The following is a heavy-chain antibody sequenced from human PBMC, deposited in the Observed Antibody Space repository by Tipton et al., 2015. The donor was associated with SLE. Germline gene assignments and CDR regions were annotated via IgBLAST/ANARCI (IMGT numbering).Heavy chain of an antibody. CDR2: IDHSGST. V-gene: IGHV4-34*01. Sequence: TLSLTCAVYGESFSGYYWSWIRQSPGKGLEWIGEIDHSGSTDYNPSLKSRVTISFDTSNNKFSLNLTSVTAADTAMYYCARGWGDNWFDPWGQGTLVTVSS. D-gene: IGHD7-27*01. CDR1: GESFSGYY. J-gene: IGHJ5*02. CDR3: ARGWGDNWFDP.